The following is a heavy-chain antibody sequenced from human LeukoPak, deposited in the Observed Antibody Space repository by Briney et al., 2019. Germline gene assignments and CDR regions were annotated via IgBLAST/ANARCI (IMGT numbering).Heavy chain of an antibody. CDR3: AKDGRKDSSSWYRVDY. CDR2: IRYDGSNK. Sequence: GGSLRLSCAASGFIFSSYGMHWVRQAPGKGLEWVTFIRYDGSNKYYADSVKGRFTISRDNSKNTLYLQMNSLRAEDTAVYYCAKDGRKDSSSWYRVDYWGQGTLVTVSS. D-gene: IGHD6-13*01. J-gene: IGHJ4*02. V-gene: IGHV3-30*02. CDR1: GFIFSSYG.